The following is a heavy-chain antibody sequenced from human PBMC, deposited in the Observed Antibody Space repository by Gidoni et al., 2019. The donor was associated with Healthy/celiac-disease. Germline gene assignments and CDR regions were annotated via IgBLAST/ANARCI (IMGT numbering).Heavy chain of an antibody. D-gene: IGHD1-26*01. CDR2: ISWNSGSI. J-gene: IGHJ3*02. V-gene: IGHV3-9*01. Sequence: EVQLVESGGGLVQPGRSLRLSCAASGFHFDDYAMHWVRQAPGQGLEWVSGISWNSGSIGYADSVKGRFTISRDNAKNSLYLQMNSLRAEDTALYYCAARGELLNDAFDIWGQGTMVTVSS. CDR1: GFHFDDYA. CDR3: AARGELLNDAFDI.